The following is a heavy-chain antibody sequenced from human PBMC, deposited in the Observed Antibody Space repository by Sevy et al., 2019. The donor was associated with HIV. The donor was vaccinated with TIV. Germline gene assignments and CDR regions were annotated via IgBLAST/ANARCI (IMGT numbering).Heavy chain of an antibody. J-gene: IGHJ4*02. CDR3: ARVSTAVGGDY. Sequence: GGSLRLSCAASGFTFSSYSMNWVRQAPGKGLECVANIKPDGSEKYYVDSVKGRFTISRDNANNSLFLQMNSLRAEDTAIYYCARVSTAVGGDYWGQGTLVTVSS. CDR2: IKPDGSEK. CDR1: GFTFSSYS. D-gene: IGHD6-13*01. V-gene: IGHV3-7*01.